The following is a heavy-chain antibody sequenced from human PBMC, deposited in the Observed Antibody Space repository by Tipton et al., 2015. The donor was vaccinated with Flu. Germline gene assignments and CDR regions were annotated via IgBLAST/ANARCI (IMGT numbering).Heavy chain of an antibody. Sequence: TLSLTCAVYGGSFSGYYWSWIRQPPGKGLEWIGEINHSGSTNYNPSLKSRVTISVDTSKNQFSLKLSSVTAADTAVYYCARGHQRESTGYGLRYWGQGTLVTVSS. CDR3: ARGHQRESTGYGLRY. D-gene: IGHD3-10*01. V-gene: IGHV4-34*01. CDR2: INHSGST. J-gene: IGHJ4*02. CDR1: GGSFSGYY.